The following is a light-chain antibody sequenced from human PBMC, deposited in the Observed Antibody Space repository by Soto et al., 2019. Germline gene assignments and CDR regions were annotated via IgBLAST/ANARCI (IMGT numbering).Light chain of an antibody. CDR3: QTWETGARVV. Sequence: QPVLTQSPSASASLGASVKLTCTLSSGHSSYAIAWHQQQPEKGPRYLMKLSSDGSHSKGDGIPARFSGSSSGAERYLTISSLQSEDEADYYCQTWETGARVVFGGGTKLTVL. CDR1: SGHSSYA. CDR2: LSSDGSH. J-gene: IGLJ2*01. V-gene: IGLV4-69*01.